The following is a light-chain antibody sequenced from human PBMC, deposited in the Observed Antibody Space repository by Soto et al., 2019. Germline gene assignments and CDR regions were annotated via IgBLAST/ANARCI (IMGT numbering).Light chain of an antibody. J-gene: IGLJ2*01. CDR2: DVT. Sequence: QSALTQPPSVSGSPGQSVTISCTGTSSDVGAYNYVSWHQQHPGKAPKLVIYDVTQRPSGVPDRFSASKSGITASLTISGLQVEDEADYYCCSYAAGDSFKFGGGT. V-gene: IGLV2-11*01. CDR3: CSYAAGDSFK. CDR1: SSDVGAYNY.